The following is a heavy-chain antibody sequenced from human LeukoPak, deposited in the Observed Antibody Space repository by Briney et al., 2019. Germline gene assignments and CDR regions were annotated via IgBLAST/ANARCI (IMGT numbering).Heavy chain of an antibody. CDR2: IYTSGST. D-gene: IGHD3-16*02. CDR1: GFTVSSYY. CDR3: ARDHDVITFGGVIVNWFDP. J-gene: IGHJ5*02. Sequence: KPGGSLRLSCADYGFTVSSYYGSWIRQPAGKGLGWIGRIYTSGSTNYNPSLKRRVTMSVDTSKNQFSLKLSSVTAADTAVYYCARDHDVITFGGVIVNWFDPWGQGTLVTVSS. V-gene: IGHV4-4*07.